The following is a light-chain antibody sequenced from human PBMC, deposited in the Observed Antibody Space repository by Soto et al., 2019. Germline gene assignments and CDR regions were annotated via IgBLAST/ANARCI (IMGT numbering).Light chain of an antibody. CDR2: ATS. CDR1: QALNGN. Sequence: AIRMTQSPSSLSASTGDRVAITCRASQALNGNLAWYQQKSGKAPKVLIYATSTLQSGVPSRFSASGSGTDFTLTINSLQSEDVATYYCQQCYEYPRTFGQGTKVEIK. V-gene: IGKV1-8*01. CDR3: QQCYEYPRT. J-gene: IGKJ1*01.